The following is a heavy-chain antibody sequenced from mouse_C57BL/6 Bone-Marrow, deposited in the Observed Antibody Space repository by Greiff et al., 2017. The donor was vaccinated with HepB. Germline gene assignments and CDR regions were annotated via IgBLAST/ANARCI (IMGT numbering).Heavy chain of an antibody. CDR2: IYPRSGNT. Sequence: QVQLKQSGAELARPGASVKLSCKASGYTFTSYGISWVKQRTGQGLEWIGEIYPRSGNTYYNEKFKGKATLTADKSSSTAYMELRSLTSEDSAVYVWASRGLYYAQWGFAYWGQGTLVTVSA. CDR1: GYTFTSYG. D-gene: IGHD1-1*01. J-gene: IGHJ3*01. V-gene: IGHV1-81*01. CDR3: ASRGLYYAQWGFAY.